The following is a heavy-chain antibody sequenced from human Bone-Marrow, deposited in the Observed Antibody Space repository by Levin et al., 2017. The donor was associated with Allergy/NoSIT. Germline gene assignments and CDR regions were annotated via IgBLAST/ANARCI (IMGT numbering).Heavy chain of an antibody. D-gene: IGHD6-19*01. CDR1: GFTFSSYS. V-gene: IGHV3-21*01. CDR3: ARDRNSSGWYGNY. J-gene: IGHJ4*02. Sequence: SGGSLRLSCAASGFTFSSYSMNWVRQAPGKGLEWVSSISTSSSNIYYADSVKGRFTISRDNAKNSLYLQMNSLRAEDTAVYYCARDRNSSGWYGNYWGQGTLVTVSS. CDR2: ISTSSSNI.